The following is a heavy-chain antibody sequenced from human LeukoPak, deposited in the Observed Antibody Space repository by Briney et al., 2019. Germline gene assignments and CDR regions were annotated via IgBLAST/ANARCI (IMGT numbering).Heavy chain of an antibody. CDR1: GFSISSGYY. D-gene: IGHD3-10*01. J-gene: IGHJ3*02. CDR3: ARVLKWFGVDAFDI. Sequence: SETLSLTCAVSGFSISSGYYWGWIRPPPGKGLEWIGSFYHSGNTYYNPSLKSRVTISVDTSKNQFSLKLSSVTAADTAVYYCARVLKWFGVDAFDIWGQGTMVTVSS. V-gene: IGHV4-38-2*01. CDR2: FYHSGNT.